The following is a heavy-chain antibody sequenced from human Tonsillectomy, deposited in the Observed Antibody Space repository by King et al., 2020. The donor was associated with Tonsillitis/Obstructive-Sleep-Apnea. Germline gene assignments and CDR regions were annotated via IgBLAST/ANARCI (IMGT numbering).Heavy chain of an antibody. J-gene: IGHJ5*02. Sequence: VQLVESGGGVVQPGRSLRLSCAASGFTFSSYAMHWVRQAPGKGLEGVAVISYDGSNKYYADSVKGRFTISRDNSKNTLYLQMNSLRAEDTAVYYCAREKTTGGFDPWGQGTLVTVSS. CDR1: GFTFSSYA. CDR2: ISYDGSNK. D-gene: IGHD4-17*01. V-gene: IGHV3-30*01. CDR3: AREKTTGGFDP.